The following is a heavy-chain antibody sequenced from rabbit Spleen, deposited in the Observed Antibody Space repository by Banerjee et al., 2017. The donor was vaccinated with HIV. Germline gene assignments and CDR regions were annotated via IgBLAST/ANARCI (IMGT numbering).Heavy chain of an antibody. D-gene: IGHD4-1*01. J-gene: IGHJ4*01. CDR1: GFDFSSYG. CDR2: IDPVFGIT. Sequence: QEQLVESGGGLVQPGGSLKLSCKASGFDFSSYGVSWVRQAPGKGLEWIGYIDPVFGITYYANWVNGRFTISSHNAQNTLFLQRNSLTAADTATYFCVREVAAKFKLWGPGPLGTVS. CDR3: VREVAAKFKL. V-gene: IGHV1S47*01.